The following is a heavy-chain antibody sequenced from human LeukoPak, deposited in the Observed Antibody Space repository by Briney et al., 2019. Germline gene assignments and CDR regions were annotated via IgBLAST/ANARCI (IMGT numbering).Heavy chain of an antibody. CDR1: GYSISSGYY. D-gene: IGHD1-7*01. V-gene: IGHV4-38-2*02. CDR3: ARARSGGNYGPRWARWFDP. Sequence: SETLSLTCTVSGYSISSGYYWGWIRQPPGKGLEWIGSIYHSGSTYYNPSLKSRVTISVDTSKNQFSLKLSSVTAADTAVYYCARARSGGNYGPRWARWFDPWGQGTLVTVSS. J-gene: IGHJ5*02. CDR2: IYHSGST.